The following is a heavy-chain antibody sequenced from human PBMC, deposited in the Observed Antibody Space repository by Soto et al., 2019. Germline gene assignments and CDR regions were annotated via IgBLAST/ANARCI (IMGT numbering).Heavy chain of an antibody. CDR3: ARGRRRLIAVAGTYQLYNWFDP. CDR2: IWYDGSNK. V-gene: IGHV3-33*01. Sequence: GGSLRLSCAASGFTFSSYGMHWVRQAPGKGLEWVAVIWYDGSNKYYADSVKGRFTISRDNSKNTLYLQMNSLRAEDTAVYYCARGRRRLIAVAGTYQLYNWFDPWGQGTLVTVSS. J-gene: IGHJ5*02. CDR1: GFTFSSYG. D-gene: IGHD6-19*01.